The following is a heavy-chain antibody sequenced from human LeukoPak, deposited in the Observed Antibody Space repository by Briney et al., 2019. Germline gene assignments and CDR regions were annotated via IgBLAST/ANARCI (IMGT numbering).Heavy chain of an antibody. V-gene: IGHV3-23*01. J-gene: IGHJ6*02. CDR2: TSGSGGST. CDR1: GFTLSSYA. D-gene: IGHD6-19*01. Sequence: GGSLRLSCAASGFTLSSYAMSWVCQAPGKGLEWVSATSGSGGSTYYADSVKGRFTISRDNSKNTLYLQTNSLRAEDTAVYYCAKGRLSGVVVAGYGMDVWGQGTTITVSS. CDR3: AKGRLSGVVVAGYGMDV.